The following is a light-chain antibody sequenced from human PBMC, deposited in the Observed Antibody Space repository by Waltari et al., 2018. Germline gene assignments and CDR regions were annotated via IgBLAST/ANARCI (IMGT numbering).Light chain of an antibody. V-gene: IGKV4-1*01. Sequence: DIVLPQSPDSLTVALGARATLNCTSSHPVLVTSYNKHYLAWYRQKAGPPPEALIYWASSRVSGVPDRFSGSGSGTEFTLTISSLQPEDVAIYYCQQYFDIQWTFGQGTMVEIK. CDR1: HPVLVTSYNKHY. J-gene: IGKJ1*01. CDR3: QQYFDIQWT. CDR2: WAS.